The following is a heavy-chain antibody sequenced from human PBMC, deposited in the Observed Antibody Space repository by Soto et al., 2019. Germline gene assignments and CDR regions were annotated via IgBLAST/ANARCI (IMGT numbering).Heavy chain of an antibody. D-gene: IGHD3-16*02. CDR3: ARVMITFGGVIVRNNWFDP. CDR1: GGSISSYY. Sequence: SETLSLTCTVSGGSISSYYWSWIRQPPGKGLEWIGYIYYSGSTNYNPSLKSRVTISVDTSKNQFSLKLSSVTAADTAVYYCARVMITFGGVIVRNNWFDPWGKGILVTVSS. V-gene: IGHV4-59*01. CDR2: IYYSGST. J-gene: IGHJ5*02.